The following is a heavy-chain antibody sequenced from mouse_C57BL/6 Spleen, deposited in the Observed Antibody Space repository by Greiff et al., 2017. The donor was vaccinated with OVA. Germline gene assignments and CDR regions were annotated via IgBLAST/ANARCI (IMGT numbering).Heavy chain of an antibody. J-gene: IGHJ2*01. CDR2: IYPRSGNT. CDR1: GYTFTSYG. Sequence: VQLQESGAELARPGASVKLSCKASGYTFTSYGISWVKQRTGQGLEWIGEIYPRSGNTYYNEKFKGKATLTAVKSSSTAYMELRSLASEDSAVYFCARSGGNPVLSDYWGQGTTLTVSS. D-gene: IGHD2-1*01. V-gene: IGHV1-81*01. CDR3: ARSGGNPVLSDY.